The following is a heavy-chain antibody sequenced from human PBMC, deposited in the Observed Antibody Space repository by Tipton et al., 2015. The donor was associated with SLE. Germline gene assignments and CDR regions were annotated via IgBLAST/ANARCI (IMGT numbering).Heavy chain of an antibody. V-gene: IGHV3-9*01. CDR1: GFTLNNYA. D-gene: IGHD3-3*01. CDR2: ISWNSDNI. Sequence: SLRLSCVVSGFTLNNYAMHWVRQAPGKGLEWVSGISWNSDNIDYADSVKGRFTISRDNAKNSLYLQMNSLRPEDTAVYYCARGSPFMEWERNWFDPWGQGTLVTVSS. CDR3: ARGSPFMEWERNWFDP. J-gene: IGHJ5*02.